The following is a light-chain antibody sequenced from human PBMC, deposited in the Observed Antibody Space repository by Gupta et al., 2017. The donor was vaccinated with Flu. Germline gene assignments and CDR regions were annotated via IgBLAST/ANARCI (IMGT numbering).Light chain of an antibody. V-gene: IGKV1-5*03. CDR2: YAS. Sequence: SASTMSALVGDTFTSPGRDSESISVWLGWEQQKPEQAPKLMIYYASKAEGGGTSRFSGCGVWKEFTRTSSSLQNDDCADYYGQHDHSYWAFGQGTKVEIK. CDR3: QHDHSYWA. CDR1: ESISVW. J-gene: IGKJ1*01.